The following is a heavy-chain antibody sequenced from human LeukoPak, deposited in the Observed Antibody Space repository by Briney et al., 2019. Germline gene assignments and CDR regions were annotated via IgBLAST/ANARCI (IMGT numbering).Heavy chain of an antibody. CDR3: ARDRLRGYSGYVQPFYFDY. CDR1: GGTFSSYA. V-gene: IGHV1-69*04. Sequence: ASVKVSCKASGGTFSSYAISWVLQAPGQGLEWMGRIIPILGIANYAQKFQGRVTIAADKSTGTAYLELSSLRSEDTAVYSCARDRLRGYSGYVQPFYFDYWGQGTLVTVSS. CDR2: IIPILGIA. D-gene: IGHD5-12*01. J-gene: IGHJ4*02.